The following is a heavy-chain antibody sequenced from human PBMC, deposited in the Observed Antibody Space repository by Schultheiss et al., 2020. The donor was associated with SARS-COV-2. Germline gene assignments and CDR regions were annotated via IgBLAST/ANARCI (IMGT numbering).Heavy chain of an antibody. J-gene: IGHJ4*02. CDR2: ISSNGGST. CDR1: GFTFSSYA. Sequence: GESLKISCAASGFTFSSYAMHWVRQAPGKGLEYVSAISSNGGSTYYADSVKGRFTISRDNSKNTLYLQMGSLRAEDMAVYYCAKLALSWNDDSNYFDYWGQGTLVTVSS. CDR3: AKLALSWNDDSNYFDY. D-gene: IGHD1-1*01. V-gene: IGHV3-64*02.